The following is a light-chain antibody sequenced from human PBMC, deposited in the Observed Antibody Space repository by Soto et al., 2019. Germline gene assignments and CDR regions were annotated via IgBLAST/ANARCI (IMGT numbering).Light chain of an antibody. Sequence: EIVMTQSPATLSVSPGERATLSCRASQNIDNKLVWYQQKPGQVPRLLIYDASTRATGIPARFSGSGSGTEFTLTISSLQSEDFAVYYCQQYGDSPVTFGQGTKVEIK. V-gene: IGKV3-15*01. CDR3: QQYGDSPVT. CDR1: QNIDNK. J-gene: IGKJ1*01. CDR2: DAS.